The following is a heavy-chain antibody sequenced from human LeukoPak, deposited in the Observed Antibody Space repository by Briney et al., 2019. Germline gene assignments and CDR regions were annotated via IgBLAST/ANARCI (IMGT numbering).Heavy chain of an antibody. V-gene: IGHV3-21*01. CDR3: AREIVYCSGGSCYKSDAFDI. D-gene: IGHD2-15*01. J-gene: IGHJ3*02. CDR2: ISSSSSYI. Sequence: GGSLRLSCAASGFTFSSYSMNWVRQAPGKGLEWVSSISSSSSYIYYADSVKGRFTISRDTAKNSLYLQMNSLRAEDTAVYYCAREIVYCSGGSCYKSDAFDIWGQGTMVTVSS. CDR1: GFTFSSYS.